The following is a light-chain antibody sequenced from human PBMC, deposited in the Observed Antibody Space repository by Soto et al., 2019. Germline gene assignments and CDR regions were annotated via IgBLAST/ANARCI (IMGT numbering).Light chain of an antibody. J-gene: IGKJ1*01. Sequence: AIQMTQPPSSLSASVGDRVTITCRTSQDISNDLDWYQQKPGKAPKLLIYAASRLQSGVPSRFSGSGSGTDFTLTISSLQPEDFATYYCLQDYNYPRTFGQGTKVDIK. CDR2: AAS. CDR3: LQDYNYPRT. CDR1: QDISND. V-gene: IGKV1-6*01.